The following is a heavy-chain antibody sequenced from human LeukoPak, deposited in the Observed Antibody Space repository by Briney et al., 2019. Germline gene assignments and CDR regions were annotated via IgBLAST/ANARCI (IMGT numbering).Heavy chain of an antibody. CDR1: GFAFSNNA. V-gene: IGHV3-23*01. CDR2: ISGSGDST. J-gene: IGHJ4*02. Sequence: PGGSLRLSCAASGFAFSNNAMSWVRQAPRKGLEWVSSISGSGDSTYYADSVGGRFTISRDNSKNTLYLQMNNLRAEDTAVYYCAKVKSGTRVVIIPHYFDYWGQGTLLTVSS. CDR3: AKVKSGTRVVIIPHYFDY. D-gene: IGHD3-3*01.